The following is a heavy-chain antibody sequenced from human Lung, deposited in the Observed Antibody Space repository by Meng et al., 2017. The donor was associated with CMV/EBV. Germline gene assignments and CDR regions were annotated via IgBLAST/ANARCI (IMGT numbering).Heavy chain of an antibody. Sequence: GGSLRLSCAASGFTFSIYGIHWVRQAPGKGLEWVAFTRYDGSNKHYLDSVKGRFTISRDNSKNTLYLQMNSLRAEDTAFYYCAKDKSVVRYFDWLFAVDYWGQGTLVTVSS. V-gene: IGHV3-30*02. D-gene: IGHD3-9*01. J-gene: IGHJ4*02. CDR2: TRYDGSNK. CDR1: GFTFSIYG. CDR3: AKDKSVVRYFDWLFAVDY.